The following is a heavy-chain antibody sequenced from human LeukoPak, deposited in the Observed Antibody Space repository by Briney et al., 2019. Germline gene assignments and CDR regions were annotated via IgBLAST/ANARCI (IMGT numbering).Heavy chain of an antibody. D-gene: IGHD3-3*01. CDR3: AAGGGWDPSFGVVTHIDA. Sequence: QPGGSLRLSCVTSGFTFSGYWVHWVRQGPGKGLELVSRIDNDGHGIIYADSVKGRFTTSRDNVKNTLYLQMNSLRVEDTAVYYCAAGGGWDPSFGVVTHIDAWGKGTTVVVS. CDR1: GFTFSGYW. CDR2: IDNDGHGI. J-gene: IGHJ6*03. V-gene: IGHV3-74*01.